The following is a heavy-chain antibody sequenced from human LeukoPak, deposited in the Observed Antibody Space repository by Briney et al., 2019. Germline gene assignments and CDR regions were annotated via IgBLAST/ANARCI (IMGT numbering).Heavy chain of an antibody. D-gene: IGHD6-13*01. J-gene: IGHJ4*02. Sequence: GGSLRLSCAASGFTFSSYAMSWVRQAPAKGLEWVSAISGSGGSTYYADSVKGRFTISRDNSKNTLYLQMNSLRAEDTAVYYCARDRMGIAAAGAYDYWGQGTLVTVSS. CDR2: ISGSGGST. V-gene: IGHV3-23*01. CDR1: GFTFSSYA. CDR3: ARDRMGIAAAGAYDY.